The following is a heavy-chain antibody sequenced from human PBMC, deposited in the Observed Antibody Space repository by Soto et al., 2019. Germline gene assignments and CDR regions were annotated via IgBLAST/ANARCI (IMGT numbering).Heavy chain of an antibody. V-gene: IGHV3-74*01. CDR1: GFTFRSSW. CDR2: INGDGSVI. J-gene: IGHJ4*02. CDR3: VRDLR. Sequence: EVQLVESGGGLVQPGGSLRLSCAASGFTFRSSWMYWVRQTPGKGPVWVSCINGDGSVIYYADSVKGRFTISRDNARDTLYLQMNSLTPADSAVYYCVRDLRWGQGTLVSVSS.